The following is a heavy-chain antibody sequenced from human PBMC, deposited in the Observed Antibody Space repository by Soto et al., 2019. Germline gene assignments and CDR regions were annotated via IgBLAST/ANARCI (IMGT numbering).Heavy chain of an antibody. CDR2: INHSGST. Sequence: SETLSLTCAVYGGSFSGYYWSWIRQPPGKGLEWIGEINHSGSTNYNPSLKSRVTISVDTSKNQFSLKLSSVTAADTAVYYCASPSGYYLDAFDIWGQGTMVS. CDR3: ASPSGYYLDAFDI. D-gene: IGHD3-22*01. CDR1: GGSFSGYY. V-gene: IGHV4-34*01. J-gene: IGHJ3*02.